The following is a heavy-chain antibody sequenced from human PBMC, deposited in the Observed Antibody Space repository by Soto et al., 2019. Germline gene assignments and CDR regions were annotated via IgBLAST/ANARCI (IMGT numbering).Heavy chain of an antibody. CDR2: IIPIFGTA. D-gene: IGHD3-10*01. V-gene: IGHV1-69*13. CDR1: GGTFSSYA. J-gene: IGHJ4*02. Sequence: ASVKVSCKASGGTFSSYAISWVRQAPGQGLEWMGGIIPIFGTANYAQKFQGRVTITADESTSTAYMELSGLRSEDTAVYYCARGYYGQGRDWSGPNYFDSWGQGTLVTVSS. CDR3: ARGYYGQGRDWSGPNYFDS.